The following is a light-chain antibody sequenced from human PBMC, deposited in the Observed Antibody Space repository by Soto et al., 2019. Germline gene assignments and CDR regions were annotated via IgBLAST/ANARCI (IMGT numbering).Light chain of an antibody. CDR2: AAS. CDR1: QSISSY. J-gene: IGKJ2*01. CDR3: KQSYFTPYT. Sequence: DIQMTQSPSSLSASVGDRVTITCRASQSISSYLNWYQQKPGKAPKLLIYAASSLQSVVPSRFSGSGSGTDFTLTISSLQPEDFATYYCKQSYFTPYTFGQGTKLEIK. V-gene: IGKV1-39*01.